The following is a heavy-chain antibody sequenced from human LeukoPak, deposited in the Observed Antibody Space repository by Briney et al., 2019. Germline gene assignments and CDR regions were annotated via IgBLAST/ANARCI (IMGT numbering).Heavy chain of an antibody. CDR3: ARGGRTTWHGMDV. D-gene: IGHD4-17*01. V-gene: IGHV3-30-3*01. J-gene: IGHJ6*02. CDR2: ISYDGSNI. Sequence: PGGSLRLSCAASGFTFRSYAIHWVRQAPGKGLEWVAVISYDGSNIYYADSVKGRFTISRDNSKNTLYLQMNTLRPEDTAVYYCARGGRTTWHGMDVWGQGTTVTVSS. CDR1: GFTFRSYA.